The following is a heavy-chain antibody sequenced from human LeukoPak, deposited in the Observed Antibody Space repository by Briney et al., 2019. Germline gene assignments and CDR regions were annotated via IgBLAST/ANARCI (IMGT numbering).Heavy chain of an antibody. D-gene: IGHD6-6*01. Sequence: PGGSLRLSCAASGFTFDDYAMHWVRQAPGKALEGVSGISWNSGSIGYADSVKGRFTISRDNAKNSLYLQMNSLRAEDTALYYCAKASYIAAQGPLDYWGQGTLVTVSS. CDR1: GFTFDDYA. CDR3: AKASYIAAQGPLDY. J-gene: IGHJ4*02. V-gene: IGHV3-9*01. CDR2: ISWNSGSI.